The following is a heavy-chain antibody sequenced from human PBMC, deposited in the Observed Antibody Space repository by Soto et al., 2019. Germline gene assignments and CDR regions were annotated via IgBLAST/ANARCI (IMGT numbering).Heavy chain of an antibody. CDR2: IKQDGSEK. D-gene: IGHD3-3*01. CDR3: ARESRFLEWLLFHGMDV. Sequence: GGSLRLSCAASGFTFSSYWMSWVRQAPGKGLEWVANIKQDGSEKYYVDSVKGRFTISRDNAKNSLYLQMNSLRAEDTAVYYCARESRFLEWLLFHGMDVWGQGTTVTVSS. V-gene: IGHV3-7*05. CDR1: GFTFSSYW. J-gene: IGHJ6*02.